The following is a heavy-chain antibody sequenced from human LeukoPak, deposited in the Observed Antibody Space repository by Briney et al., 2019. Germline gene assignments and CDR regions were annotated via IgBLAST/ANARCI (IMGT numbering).Heavy chain of an antibody. CDR2: INPSGGGT. V-gene: IGHV1-46*01. D-gene: IGHD2-21*02. CDR1: GYTFSRYH. CDR3: ARECAGDCQHDP. J-gene: IGHJ5*02. Sequence: ASVKVSCKASGYTFSRYHMHWVRQAPGQGLEWMGVINPSGGGTTYAQKFQGRVTMTRDTSTSTVYMELSSLRSEDTAVYYCARECAGDCQHDPWGQGTLVTVSS.